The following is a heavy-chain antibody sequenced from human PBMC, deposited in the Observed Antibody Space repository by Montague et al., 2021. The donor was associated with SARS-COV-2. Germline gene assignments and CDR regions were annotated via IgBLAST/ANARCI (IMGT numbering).Heavy chain of an antibody. J-gene: IGHJ4*01. CDR2: VSGSGSST. D-gene: IGHD3-10*01. CDR3: ACGQFGGLFRLYFDH. CDR1: GFTFSSYA. V-gene: IGHV3-23*01. Sequence: SLRLSCAASGFTFSSYAMSWVRQAPGKGLEWVSGVSGSGSSTYYADSVNGRFTISRDNSNNSLYLQMDSLRAEDTAVYYCACGQFGGLFRLYFDHWGHGTLVTVSS.